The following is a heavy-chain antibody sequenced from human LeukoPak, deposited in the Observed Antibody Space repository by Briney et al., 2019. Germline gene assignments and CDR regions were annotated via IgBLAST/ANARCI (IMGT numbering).Heavy chain of an antibody. CDR1: GYTFTSYG. J-gene: IGHJ6*03. D-gene: IGHD3-3*01. CDR3: ARDRDDSVYDFWSGHYKYYYYMDV. Sequence: ASVKVSCKASGYTFTSYGINWVRQAPGQGLEWMGWISAYNGNTNYAEKLQGRVSMTTDTSTSTAYTELRSLRSDDTAVYYCARDRDDSVYDFWSGHYKYYYYMDVWGKGTTVTVTS. CDR2: ISAYNGNT. V-gene: IGHV1-18*01.